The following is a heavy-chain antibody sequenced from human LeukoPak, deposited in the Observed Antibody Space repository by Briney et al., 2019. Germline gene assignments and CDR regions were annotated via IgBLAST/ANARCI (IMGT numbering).Heavy chain of an antibody. CDR1: GHTFTGYY. CDR2: INANSGDT. V-gene: IGHV1-2*02. J-gene: IGHJ5*02. CDR3: ARVPAARRPINWFDP. Sequence: ASVKVSCKASGHTFTGYYMHWVRQAPGQGLEWMGWINANSGDTNYAQKFQGRVTMTRDTSISTAYMELSRLRSDDTAVYYCARVPAARRPINWFDPWGQGTLVTVSS. D-gene: IGHD2-2*01.